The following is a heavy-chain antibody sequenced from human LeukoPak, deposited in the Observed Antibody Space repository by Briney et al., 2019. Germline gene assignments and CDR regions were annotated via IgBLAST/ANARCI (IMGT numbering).Heavy chain of an antibody. CDR3: TRLAGIPEQ. Sequence: RGSLRLSCAAAAFPFSSYSMNYVRHAARKGLEWFSSISSSGGYIYYADSVKGRFTISRDNAKNSLYLQMNSLIAEDTAVYYCTRLAGIPEQGGQGTRVTVPS. V-gene: IGHV3-21*01. CDR1: AFPFSSYS. D-gene: IGHD7-27*01. CDR2: ISSSGGYI. J-gene: IGHJ1*01.